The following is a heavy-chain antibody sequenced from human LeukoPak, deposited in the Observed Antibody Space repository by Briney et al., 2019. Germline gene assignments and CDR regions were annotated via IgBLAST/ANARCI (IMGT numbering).Heavy chain of an antibody. V-gene: IGHV1-3*01. Sequence: GASVKVSCKASGYTFTSYAMHWVRQAPGQRLEWMGWINAGNGNTKYSQKFQGRVTITRDASASTACMEPSSLRSEDTAVYYCARADIVVVPAPGDYWGQGTLVTVSS. CDR3: ARADIVVVPAPGDY. CDR1: GYTFTSYA. CDR2: INAGNGNT. D-gene: IGHD2-2*01. J-gene: IGHJ4*02.